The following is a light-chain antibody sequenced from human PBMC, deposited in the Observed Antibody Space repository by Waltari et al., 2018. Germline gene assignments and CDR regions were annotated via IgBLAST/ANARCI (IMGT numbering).Light chain of an antibody. CDR2: DAS. V-gene: IGKV3-11*01. J-gene: IGKJ3*01. CDR1: QSVSRY. CDR3: QQRSNWLFT. Sequence: ETVLTQSPATLSLSPGERATLSCRASQSVSRYLAWYQQKPGQAPRLLIYDASNRATGIPARFSGSGSRTDFTLTISSLEPEDFAVYYCQQRSNWLFTFGPGTKVDIK.